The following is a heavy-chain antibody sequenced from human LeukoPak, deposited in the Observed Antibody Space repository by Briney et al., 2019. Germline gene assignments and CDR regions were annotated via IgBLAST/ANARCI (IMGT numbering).Heavy chain of an antibody. J-gene: IGHJ5*02. CDR1: GGSISSYY. CDR2: IYYSGST. CDR3: ARSITMVRGRNWFDP. V-gene: IGHV4-59*12. D-gene: IGHD3-10*01. Sequence: SETLSLTCTVSGGSISSYYWSWIRQPPGKGLEWIGYIYYSGSTNYNPSLKSRVTISVDTSKNQFSLKLSSVTAADTAVYYCARSITMVRGRNWFDPWGQGTLVTVSS.